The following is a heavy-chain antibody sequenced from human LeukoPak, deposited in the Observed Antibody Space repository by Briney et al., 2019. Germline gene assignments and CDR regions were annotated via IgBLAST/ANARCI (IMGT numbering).Heavy chain of an antibody. V-gene: IGHV3-53*04. CDR1: GFTVSSNY. Sequence: PGGSLRLSCAASGFTVSSNYMSRVRQAPGKGLEWVSLIYAGGSTYYADAVKGRFTISRRNSKNTLHLQMNSLRVEDTAVYYCATAGSSELLWDYAMDVWGQGTTVTVSS. D-gene: IGHD3-10*01. CDR2: IYAGGST. CDR3: ATAGSSELLWDYAMDV. J-gene: IGHJ6*01.